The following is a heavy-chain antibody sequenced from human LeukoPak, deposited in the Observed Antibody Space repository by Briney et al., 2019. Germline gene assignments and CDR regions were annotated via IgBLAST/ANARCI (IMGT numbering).Heavy chain of an antibody. V-gene: IGHV4-34*01. Sequence: PSETLSLTCAVYGGSFSGYYWSWLRQPPGKGLEWIGEINHSGSTNYNPSLKSRVTISVDTSKNQFSLKLSSVTAADTAVYYCASIYITGTTSYFDYWGQGTLVTVSS. CDR1: GGSFSGYY. CDR2: INHSGST. D-gene: IGHD1-7*01. CDR3: ASIYITGTTSYFDY. J-gene: IGHJ4*02.